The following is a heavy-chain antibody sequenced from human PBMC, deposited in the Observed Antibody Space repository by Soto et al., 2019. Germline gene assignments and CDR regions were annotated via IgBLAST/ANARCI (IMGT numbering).Heavy chain of an antibody. Sequence: SETLSLTCAVYGVSVNGYYWHWIRQPPGKGLEWIGEINHTGGTHYNPSLKRRVTMSVDTSKNQFSLRLSSVTAADTAIYYCATRITVFGLLIPPFDPWGQGTQVTVSS. J-gene: IGHJ5*02. CDR2: INHTGGT. V-gene: IGHV4-34*01. CDR3: ATRITVFGLLIPPFDP. CDR1: GVSVNGYY. D-gene: IGHD3-3*01.